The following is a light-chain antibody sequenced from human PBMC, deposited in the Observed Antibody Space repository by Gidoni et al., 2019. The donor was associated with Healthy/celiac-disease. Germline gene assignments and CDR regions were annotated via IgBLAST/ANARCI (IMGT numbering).Light chain of an antibody. CDR2: DAS. CDR3: QQRSNWGLT. J-gene: IGKJ4*02. V-gene: IGKV3-11*01. Sequence: ELVLTQSPATLSLSPGERATLSCRASQSVSSYLAWYQQKPGQAPRLLIYDASNRATGIPARFSGSGSGTDFTLTISSLEPEDFAVYYGQQRSNWGLTFGGXTKVEIK. CDR1: QSVSSY.